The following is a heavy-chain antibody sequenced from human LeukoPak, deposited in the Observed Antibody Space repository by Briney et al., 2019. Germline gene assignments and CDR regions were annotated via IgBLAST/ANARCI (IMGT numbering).Heavy chain of an antibody. V-gene: IGHV4-39*07. CDR2: INHSGST. CDR3: ARSKPRRGGFDY. Sequence: PSETLSLTCTVSGGSISSSSYYWGWIRQPPGKGLEWIGEINHSGSTNYNPSLKSRVTISVDTSKNQFSLKLSSVTAADTAVYYCARSKPRRGGFDYWGQGTLVTVSS. J-gene: IGHJ4*02. CDR1: GGSISSSSYY.